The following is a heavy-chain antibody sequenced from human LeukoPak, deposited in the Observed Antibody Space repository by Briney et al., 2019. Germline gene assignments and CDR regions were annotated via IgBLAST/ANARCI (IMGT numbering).Heavy chain of an antibody. D-gene: IGHD6-13*01. CDR2: IIPIFNTT. CDR1: GGTFSSYA. J-gene: IGHJ5*02. Sequence: GASVKVSCKASGGTFSSYAVTWVRQARGQGLEWMGDIIPIFNTTNYAQKFQGRVTITADESTNTAYMELSSLRSEDTAVYYCARESSISSSWLNWFDPWGQGTLVTVSS. V-gene: IGHV1-69*13. CDR3: ARESSISSSWLNWFDP.